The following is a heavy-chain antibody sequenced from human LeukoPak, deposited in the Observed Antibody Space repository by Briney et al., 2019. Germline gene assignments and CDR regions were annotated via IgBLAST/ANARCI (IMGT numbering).Heavy chain of an antibody. J-gene: IGHJ1*01. Sequence: GGSLRLSCEVSGFPARSRYMTWVRQPPGKGLECVAVIYSGGTTYHTDSVKGRFTISRDISKSTMYLEMNNLRVEDTATYYCASLEGGPTDGRWGQGTLVIVSS. CDR3: ASLEGGPTDGR. CDR2: IYSGGTT. CDR1: GFPARSRY. D-gene: IGHD3-3*01. V-gene: IGHV3-53*01.